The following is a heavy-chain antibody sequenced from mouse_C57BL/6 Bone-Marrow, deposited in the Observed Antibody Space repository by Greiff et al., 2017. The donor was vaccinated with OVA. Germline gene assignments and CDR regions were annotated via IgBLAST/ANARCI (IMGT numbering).Heavy chain of an antibody. CDR2: IYPRSGNS. V-gene: IGHV1-81*01. CDR1: GYTFTSYG. D-gene: IGHD1-1*01. CDR3: ARSTVVATDFDC. Sequence: VNVVESGAELARPGASVKLSCKASGYTFTSYGISWVKQRTGQGLEWIGEIYPRSGNSYYNEKFKGKATLTADKASSTAYMELRSLTSEDSAVYFCARSTVVATDFDCWGQGTTLTVSS. J-gene: IGHJ2*01.